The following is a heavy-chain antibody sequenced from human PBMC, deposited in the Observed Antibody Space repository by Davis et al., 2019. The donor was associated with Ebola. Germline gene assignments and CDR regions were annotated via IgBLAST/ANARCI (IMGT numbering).Heavy chain of an antibody. Sequence: PSETLSLTCTVSGGSISSSSYYWGWIRQPPGKGLEWIGSIYYSGSTYYNPSLKSRVTISVDTSKNQFSLKLSSVTAADTAVYYCARQWFGEYNHDYWGQGTLVTVSS. V-gene: IGHV4-39*01. J-gene: IGHJ4*02. CDR1: GGSISSSSYY. D-gene: IGHD3-10*01. CDR2: IYYSGST. CDR3: ARQWFGEYNHDY.